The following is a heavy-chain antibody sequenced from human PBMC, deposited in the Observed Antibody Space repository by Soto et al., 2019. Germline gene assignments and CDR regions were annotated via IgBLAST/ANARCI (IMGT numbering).Heavy chain of an antibody. CDR2: INHRGTT. CDR1: GGSFRNYC. V-gene: IGHV4-34*01. CDR3: ARLRNSDTY. J-gene: IGHJ4*02. Sequence: SETLSLTCAVYGGSFRNYCWTWIRQSPGKGLEWIGEINHRGTTNYNPSLKSRVTISVDTSKNQFSLNLNSVTAADTAVYYCARLRNSDTYWGQGTQVTVSS. D-gene: IGHD5-18*01.